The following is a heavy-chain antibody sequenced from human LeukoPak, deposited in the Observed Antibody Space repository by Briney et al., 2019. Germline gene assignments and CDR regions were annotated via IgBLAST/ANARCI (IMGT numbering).Heavy chain of an antibody. V-gene: IGHV3-21*01. D-gene: IGHD3-22*01. CDR2: ISSTSSYI. J-gene: IGHJ4*02. CDR1: GFSFIN. Sequence: GGSLRLSCAASGFSFINMNWVRQAPGKGLEWVSSISSTSSYIYYADSVKGRFTISRDNAKNSLYLQMNSLRAEDTAVYYCARLGITTLLDYWGQGTLVTVSS. CDR3: ARLGITTLLDY.